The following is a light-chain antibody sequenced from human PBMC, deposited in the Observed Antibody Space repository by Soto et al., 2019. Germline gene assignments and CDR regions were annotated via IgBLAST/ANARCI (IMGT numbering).Light chain of an antibody. J-gene: IGLJ1*01. Sequence: QSALTQPASVSGSPGQSITISCTGTSSDVGGYNYVSWYQQHPGKAPKLMIYDVSNRPSGVSNRFSGSKSGNTASLTISGLQADDEADYYSSSYTSSSTYVFGTGTKVTVL. CDR3: SSYTSSSTYV. V-gene: IGLV2-14*01. CDR2: DVS. CDR1: SSDVGGYNY.